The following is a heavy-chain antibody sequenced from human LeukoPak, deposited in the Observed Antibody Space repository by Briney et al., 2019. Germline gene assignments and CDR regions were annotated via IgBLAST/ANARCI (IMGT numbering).Heavy chain of an antibody. Sequence: PSETLSLTCAVSGGSFSVYYWSWIRQPPGKGLEWIGEINHSGSTNYNPSLKSRVTISVDTSKNQFSLKLSSVTAADTAVYYCARTLVVVTAKPLDYWGQGTLVTVSS. CDR1: GGSFSVYY. CDR2: INHSGST. J-gene: IGHJ4*02. D-gene: IGHD2-21*02. CDR3: ARTLVVVTAKPLDY. V-gene: IGHV4-34*01.